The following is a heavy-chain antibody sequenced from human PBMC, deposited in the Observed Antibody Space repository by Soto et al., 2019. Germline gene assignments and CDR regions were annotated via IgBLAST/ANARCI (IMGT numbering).Heavy chain of an antibody. CDR1: GDSVFSNSAA. Sequence: PSETLSLTCVISGDSVFSNSAAWTWIRQSPSRGLEWLGRTYYRSKWYNDYEVSVKSRLSINPDTSKNQVSLQLNSVTPEDTAVYYCARELGSGWHNWGQGTLVTVSS. J-gene: IGHJ4*02. V-gene: IGHV6-1*01. D-gene: IGHD6-19*01. CDR2: TYYRSKWYN. CDR3: ARELGSGWHN.